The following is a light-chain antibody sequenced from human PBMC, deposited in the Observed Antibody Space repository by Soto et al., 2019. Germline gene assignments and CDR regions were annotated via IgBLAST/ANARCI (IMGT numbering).Light chain of an antibody. J-gene: IGKJ3*01. CDR3: QQVNTYPFT. Sequence: DIQLTQSPSFLSASVGDRVTITCRASQGISSYLAWYQQKPGKAPNLLIYAASTLQSGVPSRFSGSGSGTEFTLTINSLQPEDFATYYCQQVNTYPFTFGPGTKVDIK. V-gene: IGKV1-9*01. CDR2: AAS. CDR1: QGISSY.